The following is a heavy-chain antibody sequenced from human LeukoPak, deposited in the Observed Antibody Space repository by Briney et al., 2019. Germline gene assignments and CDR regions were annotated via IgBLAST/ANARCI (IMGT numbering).Heavy chain of an antibody. J-gene: IGHJ3*02. V-gene: IGHV1-18*01. CDR1: GYTFTSYG. CDR3: ARDYYDSSGPLPSDAFDN. Sequence: ASVKVSCKASGYTFTSYGISWVRQAPGQGLEWMGWISAYNGNTNYAQKLQGRVTMTTDTSTSTAYMELRSLRSDDTAVYYCARDYYDSSGPLPSDAFDNWGQGTMVTVSS. D-gene: IGHD3-22*01. CDR2: ISAYNGNT.